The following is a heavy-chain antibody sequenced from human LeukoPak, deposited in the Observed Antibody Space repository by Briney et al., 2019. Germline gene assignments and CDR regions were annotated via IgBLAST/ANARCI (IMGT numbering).Heavy chain of an antibody. CDR2: IWYDGSNK. V-gene: IGHV3-33*06. J-gene: IGHJ3*02. D-gene: IGHD2-15*01. CDR3: AKGGWSHDAFDI. Sequence: PGRSLRLSCAASGFTFSSYGMHWVRQAPGKGLEWVAVIWYDGSNKYYADSVKGRFTISRDNSKNTLYLQMNSLRAEDTAVYYCAKGGWSHDAFDIWGQGTMVTVSS. CDR1: GFTFSSYG.